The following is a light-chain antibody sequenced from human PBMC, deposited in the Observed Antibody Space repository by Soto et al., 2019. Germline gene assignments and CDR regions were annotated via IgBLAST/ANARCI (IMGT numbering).Light chain of an antibody. V-gene: IGKV1-5*01. CDR1: QSLNIY. CDR2: DAS. CDR3: QQCNRARLT. J-gene: IGKJ4*01. Sequence: DIGMTQSPSTLSVSLGERVTISCRASQSLNIYFAWYQQKPGQAPNLLIYDASNWHSGVPSRLSGSGSGTEFTLTIGGLQPEDSATYFCQQCNRARLTFGGGTQVEI.